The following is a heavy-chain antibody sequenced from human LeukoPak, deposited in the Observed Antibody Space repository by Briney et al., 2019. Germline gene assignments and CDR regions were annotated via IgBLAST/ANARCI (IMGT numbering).Heavy chain of an antibody. CDR3: VKTRGPVYGDYDYYFDY. CDR2: ISSNGGST. V-gene: IGHV3-64D*06. Sequence: TGGSLRLSCSASGFTFSSYAMHWVRQAPGKGLEYVSAISSNGGSTYYADSVKGRFTISRDNSKNTLYLQMSSLRAEDTAVYYCVKTRGPVYGDYDYYFDYWGQGTLVTVSS. CDR1: GFTFSSYA. J-gene: IGHJ4*02. D-gene: IGHD4-17*01.